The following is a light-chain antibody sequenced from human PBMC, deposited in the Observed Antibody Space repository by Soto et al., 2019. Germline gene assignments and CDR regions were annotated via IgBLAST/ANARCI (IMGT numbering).Light chain of an antibody. CDR1: QSISSW. J-gene: IGKJ1*01. CDR2: GAS. Sequence: DIQMTQSPSTLSASVGDRVTITCRASQSISSWLAWYQQKPGKAPKLLIYGASSLESGVPSMFSGSGSGTEFTLTISILQPDDFATYYRQQYNSYDMWSSGLGTQVESK. V-gene: IGKV1-5*01. CDR3: QQYNSYDMWS.